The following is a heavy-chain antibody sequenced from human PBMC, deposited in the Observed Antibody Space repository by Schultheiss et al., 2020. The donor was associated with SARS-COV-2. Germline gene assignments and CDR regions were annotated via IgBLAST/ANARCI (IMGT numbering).Heavy chain of an antibody. D-gene: IGHD3-10*01. V-gene: IGHV4-59*12. CDR3: ARDRGVGLTSFDY. CDR2: IYYSGST. J-gene: IGHJ4*02. CDR1: VDSMSNDY. Sequence: SETLSLTCSVSVDSMSNDYWSWIRQPPGKGLEWIGNIYYSGSTNYNPSLKSRVTISIDTSKNQFSLQLNSVTPEDTAVYYCARDRGVGLTSFDYWGQGTLVTVSS.